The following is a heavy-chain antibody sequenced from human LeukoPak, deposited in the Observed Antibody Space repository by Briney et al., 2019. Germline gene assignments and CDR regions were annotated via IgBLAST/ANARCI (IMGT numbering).Heavy chain of an antibody. CDR3: ARGSPRNAFDI. V-gene: IGHV3-23*01. CDR2: ISGSGVST. D-gene: IGHD6-13*01. J-gene: IGHJ3*02. CDR1: GFTFSTCA. Sequence: GGSLRLSCAASGFTFSTCAMSWVRQAPGKGLEWVSAISGSGVSTYYADSVKGRFTISRDNFKNTLYLQMISLRAEDTAVYYCARGSPRNAFDIWGQGTMVTVSS.